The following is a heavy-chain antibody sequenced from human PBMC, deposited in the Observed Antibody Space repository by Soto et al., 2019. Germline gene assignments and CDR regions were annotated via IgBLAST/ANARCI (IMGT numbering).Heavy chain of an antibody. Sequence: PGGSLRLSCEASGFSFSNYAMNWVRQAPGKGLEWVSAISAGGSNTNYADSVKGRFTISSDNSKNTLYLQMNSLRAEDTAVYYCARVSSSFDYWGQGTLVTVSS. V-gene: IGHV3-23*01. D-gene: IGHD6-13*01. CDR1: GFSFSNYA. CDR3: ARVSSSFDY. J-gene: IGHJ4*02. CDR2: ISAGGSNT.